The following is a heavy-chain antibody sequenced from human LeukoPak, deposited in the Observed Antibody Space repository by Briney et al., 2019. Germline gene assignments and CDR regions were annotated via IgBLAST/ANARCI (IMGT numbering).Heavy chain of an antibody. CDR3: ARGRYYLDS. J-gene: IGHJ4*02. D-gene: IGHD4-17*01. CDR1: GFTFSTYW. Sequence: RGGSPRLSCAASGFTFSTYWMHWVRQAPGKGLVWVSRFNSDGRSTYYADSVKGRFTISRDNAKNTLYLQMNSLRAEDTAVYYCARGRYYLDSWGQGTLVTVSS. CDR2: FNSDGRST. V-gene: IGHV3-74*01.